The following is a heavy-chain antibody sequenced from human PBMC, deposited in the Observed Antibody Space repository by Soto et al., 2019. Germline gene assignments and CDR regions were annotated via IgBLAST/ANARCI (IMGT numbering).Heavy chain of an antibody. CDR2: ISWNSDTR. D-gene: IGHD3-16*01. V-gene: IGHV3-48*02. Sequence: SLRLSCAASGFIFSTYSMNWVRQAPGKGLEWISYISWNSDTRFYADSVKGRFTISRDNAKNSLFLQMNGLRDEDAAMYYCARVEGGGLDYWGQGALVTVSS. CDR1: GFIFSTYS. J-gene: IGHJ4*02. CDR3: ARVEGGGLDY.